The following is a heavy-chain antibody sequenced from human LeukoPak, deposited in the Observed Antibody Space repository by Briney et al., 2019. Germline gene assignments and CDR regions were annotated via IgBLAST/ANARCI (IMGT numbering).Heavy chain of an antibody. CDR3: ARGGDIVVVVAAMGAFDI. CDR1: GGTFSSYA. Sequence: GASVKVSCKASGGTFSSYAISWVRQAPGQGLEWMGGIMPIFGTANYAQKFQGRVTITADESTSTAYMELSSLRSEDTAVYYCARGGDIVVVVAAMGAFDIWGQGTMVTVSS. CDR2: IMPIFGTA. V-gene: IGHV1-69*13. D-gene: IGHD2-15*01. J-gene: IGHJ3*02.